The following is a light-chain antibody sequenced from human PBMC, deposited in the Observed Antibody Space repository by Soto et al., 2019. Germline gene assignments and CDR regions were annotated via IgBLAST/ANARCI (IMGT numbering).Light chain of an antibody. V-gene: IGKV3-20*01. CDR1: QSVTTNS. CDR2: GAS. Sequence: EFVLTQSPGTLSLSPGERATLSCRASQSVTTNSVAWYQQKPGQSPRLLIYGASSRATGIPDRFSGSGAGADFTLTSSRLELEDFAVYSCQHCSESPPSYTFGQGTKLEIK. J-gene: IGKJ2*01. CDR3: QHCSESPPSYT.